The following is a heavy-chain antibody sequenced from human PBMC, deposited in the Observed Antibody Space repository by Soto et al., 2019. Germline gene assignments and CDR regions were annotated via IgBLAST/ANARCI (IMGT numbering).Heavy chain of an antibody. CDR2: IKSRGGGGTT. CDR3: TYQGDFYDMLDS. CDR1: GVPFSAAW. V-gene: IGHV3-15*07. J-gene: IGHJ4*02. D-gene: IGHD3-22*01. Sequence: EVHLVESGGGLVKPGESLRLSCTLSGVPFSAAWMNWVRQAPGKGLEWVGRIKSRGGGGTTHYAAPVQGRFTISRDDSKNTLYLQMNSLKTEDTAIYYCTYQGDFYDMLDSWGQGTLVTVSS.